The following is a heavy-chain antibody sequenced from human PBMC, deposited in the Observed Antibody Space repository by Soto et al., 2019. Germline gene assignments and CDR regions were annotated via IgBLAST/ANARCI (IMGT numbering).Heavy chain of an antibody. Sequence: EVQLVESGGGLVQPGESLRLSCVVSGFTISSYWMHWVRQAPGKGLVWVSRINGDGSSTNYADSVKGRFTISRDNAKNTLYLQMNTLRAEATAVYYWAIAVAGKTAIAYWGQGNQVTVSS. CDR2: INGDGSST. V-gene: IGHV3-74*01. CDR1: GFTISSYW. D-gene: IGHD6-19*01. CDR3: AIAVAGKTAIAY. J-gene: IGHJ4*02.